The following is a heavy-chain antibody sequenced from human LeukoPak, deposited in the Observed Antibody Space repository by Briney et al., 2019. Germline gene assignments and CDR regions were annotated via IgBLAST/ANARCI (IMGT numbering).Heavy chain of an antibody. CDR2: INPSGGST. V-gene: IGHV1-46*01. J-gene: IGHJ4*02. CDR3: ARSMTTEITGDY. D-gene: IGHD4-17*01. Sequence: ASVKVSCKASGYTFTSYYMHWVRQAPGQGLEWLGIINPSGGSTSYAQKFQGRVTMTRDMSTSTVYMELSSLRSEDTAVYYCARSMTTEITGDYWGQGTLVTVPS. CDR1: GYTFTSYY.